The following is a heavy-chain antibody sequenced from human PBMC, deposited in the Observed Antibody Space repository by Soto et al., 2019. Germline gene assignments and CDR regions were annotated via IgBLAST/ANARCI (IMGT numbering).Heavy chain of an antibody. D-gene: IGHD1-20*01. CDR1: GGAFTNYS. CDR3: AIWSNWNPLYYHGIEV. V-gene: IGHV1-69*06. J-gene: IGHJ6*02. Sequence: QVHLLQSGAEVKKPGSSLRVSCKVSGGAFTNYSLNWVRHAPGQGLEWLGGIIPLHNTSNYSLKFLGRGSITADMSSSTVYMYLSGLTSDDTATYYCAIWSNWNPLYYHGIEVWGQGTAVTVSS. CDR2: IIPLHNTS.